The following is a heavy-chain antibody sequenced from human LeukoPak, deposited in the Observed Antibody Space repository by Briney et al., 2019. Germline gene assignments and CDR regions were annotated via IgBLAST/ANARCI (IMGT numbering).Heavy chain of an antibody. CDR1: GYTFTSYA. V-gene: IGHV1-18*01. CDR3: ARDLGDILTGLDAFDF. J-gene: IGHJ3*01. D-gene: IGHD3-9*01. CDR2: ISAYNGNT. Sequence: GASVKVSCKASGYTFTSYAINWVRQAPGQGLEWMGWISAYNGNTNYAQKFQGRVTMTTDTSTTTAYMELRSLRSDDTAVYYCARDLGDILTGLDAFDFWGQGTMVTVSS.